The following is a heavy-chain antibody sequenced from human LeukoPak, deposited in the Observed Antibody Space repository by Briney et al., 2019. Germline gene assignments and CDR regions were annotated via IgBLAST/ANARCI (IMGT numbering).Heavy chain of an antibody. CDR1: GGSFSGYY. CDR2: INHSGST. V-gene: IGHV4-34*01. Sequence: RPSETLSLTCAVYGGSFSGYYWSWIRQPPGKGLEWIGEINHSGSTNYNPSLKSRVTISVDTSKNQFSLKLSSVTAADTAVYYCARSKRYLGYFDLWGQGTLVTVSS. D-gene: IGHD3-9*01. J-gene: IGHJ5*02. CDR3: ARSKRYLGYFDL.